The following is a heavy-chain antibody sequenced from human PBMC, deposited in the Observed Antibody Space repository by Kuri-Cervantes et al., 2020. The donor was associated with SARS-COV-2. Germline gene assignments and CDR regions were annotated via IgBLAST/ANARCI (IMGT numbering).Heavy chain of an antibody. D-gene: IGHD3-22*01. CDR3: ARDSDTTGYYWYFDL. Sequence: GESLKISCAASGFTLSGYGIHWVRQAPGKGLEWVAATSADRPKEYYLDSVKGRFAISRDNSKNTVYLQINSLRAEDTAVYYCARDSDTTGYYWYFDLWGRGTLVTVSS. V-gene: IGHV3-33*05. CDR1: GFTLSGYG. CDR2: TSADRPKE. J-gene: IGHJ2*01.